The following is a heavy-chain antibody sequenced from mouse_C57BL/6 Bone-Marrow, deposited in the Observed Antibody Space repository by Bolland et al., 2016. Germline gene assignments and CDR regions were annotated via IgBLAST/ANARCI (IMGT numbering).Heavy chain of an antibody. J-gene: IGHJ1*03. D-gene: IGHD1-1*01. V-gene: IGHV5-9*01. CDR3: ARHDYGSRDY. Sequence: YYPDSVKGRFTISRDNAKNTLYLQMSSLRSEDTALYYCARHDYGSRDYWGTG.